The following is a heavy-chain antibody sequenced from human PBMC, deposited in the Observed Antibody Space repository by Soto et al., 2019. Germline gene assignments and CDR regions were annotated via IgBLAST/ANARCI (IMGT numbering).Heavy chain of an antibody. CDR1: GYSFTSYW. Sequence: GESLKISCKASGYSFTSYWIGWVRQMPGKGLEWMGIIYPGDSDTKYSTSFQGQVTISRDNSKNSLYLQMNSLRDEDTAVYYCARDPGSSYGPPDYWGQGTLVTVSS. V-gene: IGHV5-51*01. D-gene: IGHD5-18*01. J-gene: IGHJ4*02. CDR3: ARDPGSSYGPPDY. CDR2: IYPGDSDT.